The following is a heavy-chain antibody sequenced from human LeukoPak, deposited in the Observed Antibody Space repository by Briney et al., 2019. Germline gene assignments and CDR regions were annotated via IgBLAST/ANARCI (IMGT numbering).Heavy chain of an antibody. CDR3: AKVGGQQLVYKYYFDY. Sequence: PGGSLRLSCAASGFTFSSYAMSWVRQAPGKGLEWVSAISGSGGSTYYADSVKGRFTISRDNSKNTLYLQMNSLRAEDTAVYYCAKVGGQQLVYKYYFDYWGQGTLVTVSS. CDR1: GFTFSSYA. CDR2: ISGSGGST. D-gene: IGHD6-13*01. V-gene: IGHV3-23*01. J-gene: IGHJ4*02.